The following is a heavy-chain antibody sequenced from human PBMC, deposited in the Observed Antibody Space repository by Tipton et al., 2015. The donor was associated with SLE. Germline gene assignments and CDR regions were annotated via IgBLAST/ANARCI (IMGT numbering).Heavy chain of an antibody. CDR2: IYYSGST. Sequence: TLSLTCTVSGGSMNRSNYYWGWIHQPPGKGLEWIGSIYYSGSTYYSPSLESRVTMSIDTSKNQFSLRLSSVTAADTAVYYCAREEYYYDSSEHLGWYFDLWGCGTLVTVSS. D-gene: IGHD3-22*01. J-gene: IGHJ2*01. CDR1: GGSMNRSNYY. V-gene: IGHV4-39*07. CDR3: AREEYYYDSSEHLGWYFDL.